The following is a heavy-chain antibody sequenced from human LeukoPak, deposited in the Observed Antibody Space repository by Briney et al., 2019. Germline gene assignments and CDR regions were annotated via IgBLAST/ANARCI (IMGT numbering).Heavy chain of an antibody. V-gene: IGHV3-48*04. CDR3: ARDLERFTSLVGWFDP. D-gene: IGHD2-2*01. Sequence: GGSLRLSCAASGFTFSSYWIHWVRQAPGKGLAWFSSISSSGSTIYYADSVKGRFTISRDNAKNSLYLQMNSLRAEDTAVYYCARDLERFTSLVGWFDPWGQGTLVTVSS. J-gene: IGHJ5*02. CDR1: GFTFSSYW. CDR2: ISSSGSTI.